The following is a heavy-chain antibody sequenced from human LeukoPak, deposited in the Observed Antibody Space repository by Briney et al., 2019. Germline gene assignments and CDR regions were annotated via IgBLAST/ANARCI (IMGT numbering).Heavy chain of an antibody. CDR3: ARQPSYYDFWSGYRSSGNWFDP. CDR1: GGSFSGYY. J-gene: IGHJ5*02. D-gene: IGHD3-3*01. V-gene: IGHV4-34*01. Sequence: PSETLSLTCAVYGGSFSGYYWSWIRQPPGKGLEWIGEINHSGSTNYNPSLKSRVTISVDTSKNQFSLKLSSVTAADTAVYYCARQPSYYDFWSGYRSSGNWFDPWGQGTLVTVSS. CDR2: INHSGST.